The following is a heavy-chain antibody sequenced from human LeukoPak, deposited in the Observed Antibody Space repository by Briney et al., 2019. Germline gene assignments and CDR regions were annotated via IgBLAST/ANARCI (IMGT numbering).Heavy chain of an antibody. CDR3: ARAHSSGWYYFDY. D-gene: IGHD6-19*01. J-gene: IGHJ4*02. CDR1: GGSISSSSYY. CDR2: INHSGST. Sequence: SETLSLTCTVSGGSISSSSYYWGWIRQPPGKGLEWIGEINHSGSTNYNPSLKSRVTISVDTSKNQFSLKLSSVTAADTAVYYCARAHSSGWYYFDYWGQGTLVTVSS. V-gene: IGHV4-39*07.